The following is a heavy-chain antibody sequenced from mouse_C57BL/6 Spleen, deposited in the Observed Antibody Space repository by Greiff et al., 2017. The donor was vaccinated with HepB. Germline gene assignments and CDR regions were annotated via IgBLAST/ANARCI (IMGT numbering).Heavy chain of an antibody. CDR3: ARIGTTVGATRYVDV. Sequence: QVQLQQPGAELVMPGASVKLSCKASGYTFTSYWMHWVKQRPGQGLEWIGEIDPSDSYTNYNQKFKGKSTLTVDKSSSTAYMQLSSLTSEDSAVYYCARIGTTVGATRYVDVWGTGTTVTVAS. CDR1: GYTFTSYW. J-gene: IGHJ1*03. D-gene: IGHD1-1*01. CDR2: IDPSDSYT. V-gene: IGHV1-69*01.